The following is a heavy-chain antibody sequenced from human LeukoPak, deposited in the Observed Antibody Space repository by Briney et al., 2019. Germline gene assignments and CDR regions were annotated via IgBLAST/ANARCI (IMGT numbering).Heavy chain of an antibody. D-gene: IGHD1-26*01. CDR2: IYASGSA. CDR1: GGSISRYY. J-gene: IGHJ4*02. CDR3: ALGSYGPVDY. Sequence: PSETLSLTCTVSGGSISRYYWSWIRQPAGKGLGWIGRIYASGSANYNPSLKSRVTMSVDTSKNQFSLKLSSVTAADTAVYYCALGSYGPVDYWGQGTLVTVSS. V-gene: IGHV4-4*07.